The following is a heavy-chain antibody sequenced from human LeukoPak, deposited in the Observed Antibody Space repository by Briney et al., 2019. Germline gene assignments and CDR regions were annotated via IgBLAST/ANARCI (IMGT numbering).Heavy chain of an antibody. CDR1: GFTFSSYG. CDR3: AGLPAYYYDTSGFYFDY. V-gene: IGHV3-23*01. CDR2: ISGSGGST. Sequence: GGSLRLSCAASGFTFSSYGMSWVRQAPGRGLEWVSAISGSGGSTYYADSVKGRFTISRDNSKNTLYLQMNSLRAEDTAVYYCAGLPAYYYDTSGFYFDYWGQGTLVTVSS. J-gene: IGHJ4*02. D-gene: IGHD3-22*01.